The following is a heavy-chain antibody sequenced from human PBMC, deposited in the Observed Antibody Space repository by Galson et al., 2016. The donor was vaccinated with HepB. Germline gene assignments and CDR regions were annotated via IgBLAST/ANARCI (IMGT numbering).Heavy chain of an antibody. Sequence: QSGAEVKKPGESLTISCRGSGYSFTSYWIAWVRQLPGKGLEWMGIIYPGDSDTRYSPSFQGQVTISADKSIRTAYLQWSSLKASDTAVYYCARQTYYHPSEPGDNWGQGTLVTVSS. V-gene: IGHV5-51*01. J-gene: IGHJ4*02. CDR3: ARQTYYHPSEPGDN. CDR2: IYPGDSDT. CDR1: GYSFTSYW. D-gene: IGHD3-10*01.